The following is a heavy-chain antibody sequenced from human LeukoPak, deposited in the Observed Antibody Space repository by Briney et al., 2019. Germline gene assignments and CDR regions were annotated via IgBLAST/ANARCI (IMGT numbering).Heavy chain of an antibody. CDR1: GYTFTSYG. D-gene: IGHD3-16*01. V-gene: IGHV1-18*01. Sequence: ASVKVSCKASGYTFTSYGISWVRQAPGQGLEWMGWISAYNGNTNYAQKLQGRVTMTTDTSTSTAYMELSRLRSDDTAVYYRARGQGGENWFDPWGQGTLVTVSS. CDR3: ARGQGGENWFDP. J-gene: IGHJ5*02. CDR2: ISAYNGNT.